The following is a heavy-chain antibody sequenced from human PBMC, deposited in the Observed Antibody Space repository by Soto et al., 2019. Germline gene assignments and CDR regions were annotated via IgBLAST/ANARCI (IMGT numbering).Heavy chain of an antibody. CDR1: GFTFSHVW. CDR2: VKRKTDGGTT. V-gene: IGHV3-15*01. D-gene: IGHD2-2*01. J-gene: IGHJ3*02. Sequence: EVQLVESGGGLVKPGGSLRLSCAASGFTFSHVWMTWVRQAPGKGLEWVGRVKRKTDGGTTEYAAPVKGRFTISRDDLKNTLYLQMNSLKTEDTAVYYCAADAYCSSTKCPGAFDIWGQGTMVTVSS. CDR3: AADAYCSSTKCPGAFDI.